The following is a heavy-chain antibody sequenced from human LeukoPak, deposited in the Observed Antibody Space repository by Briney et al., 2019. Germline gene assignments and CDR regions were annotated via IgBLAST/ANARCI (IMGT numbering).Heavy chain of an antibody. CDR3: ARGSYDYVWGSYRYTYVFDY. D-gene: IGHD3-16*02. V-gene: IGHV4-59*11. CDR2: ISYSGST. CDR1: GGSISSHY. J-gene: IGHJ4*02. Sequence: PSETLSLTCTVSGGSISSHYWSWIRQPPGKGLEWIGYISYSGSTNYNPSLKSRVTISVDTSKNQFSLKLSSVTAADTAVYYCARGSYDYVWGSYRYTYVFDYWGQGTLVTVSS.